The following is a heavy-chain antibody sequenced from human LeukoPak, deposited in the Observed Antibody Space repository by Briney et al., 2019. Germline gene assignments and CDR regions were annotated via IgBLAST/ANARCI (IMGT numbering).Heavy chain of an antibody. V-gene: IGHV3-64*01. D-gene: IGHD3-22*01. Sequence: PGGSLRLSCAASGFTFSSYAMHWVRQAPGKGLEYVSAISSNGGSTYYANSVKGRFTISRDNSKNTLYLQMGSLRAEDMAVYYSARGDSSGYFSSSLDYWGQGTLVTVSS. CDR1: GFTFSSYA. CDR3: ARGDSSGYFSSSLDY. CDR2: ISSNGGST. J-gene: IGHJ4*02.